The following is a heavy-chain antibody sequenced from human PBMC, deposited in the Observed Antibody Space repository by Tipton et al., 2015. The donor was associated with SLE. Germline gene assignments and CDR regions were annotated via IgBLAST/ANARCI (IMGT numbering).Heavy chain of an antibody. CDR1: GGSISSYY. V-gene: IGHV4-59*08. J-gene: IGHJ4*02. CDR2: IYYSGST. CDR3: VTKTGSYSDY. D-gene: IGHD1-26*01. Sequence: TLSLTCTVSGGSISSYYWSWIRQPPGKGLEWIGYIYYSGSTNYNPSLKSRVTISVDTSKNQFTLKLSSVTAADTAVYYCVTKTGSYSDYWGRGTLLTVSS.